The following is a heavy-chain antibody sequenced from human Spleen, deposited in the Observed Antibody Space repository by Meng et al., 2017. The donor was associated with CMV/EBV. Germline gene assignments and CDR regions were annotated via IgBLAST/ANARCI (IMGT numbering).Heavy chain of an antibody. D-gene: IGHD2-2*01. J-gene: IGHJ4*02. CDR2: INPSGGST. CDR3: ARRYCSSTSCYYFDY. Sequence: SGYTFNSYYMHWVRQAPGQGLEWMGIINPSGGSTSYAQKFQGRVTMTRDTSTSTVYMELSSLRSEDTAVYYCARRYCSSTSCYYFDYWGQGTLVTVSS. CDR1: GYTFNSYY. V-gene: IGHV1-46*02.